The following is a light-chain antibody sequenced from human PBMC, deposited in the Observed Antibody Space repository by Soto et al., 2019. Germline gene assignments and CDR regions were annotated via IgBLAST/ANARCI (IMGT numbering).Light chain of an antibody. CDR2: DVT. CDR1: SSDVGGYYS. V-gene: IGLV2-14*01. CDR3: NSYTSSSTDV. J-gene: IGLJ1*01. Sequence: QSALTQPASVSGSPGQSSTISCTGTSSDVGGYYSVSWYQQHPGKAPKLMIYDVTNRPSGVSNRFSGSKSGNTASLTISGLQADDEADYYCNSYTSSSTDVFATGTKLTVL.